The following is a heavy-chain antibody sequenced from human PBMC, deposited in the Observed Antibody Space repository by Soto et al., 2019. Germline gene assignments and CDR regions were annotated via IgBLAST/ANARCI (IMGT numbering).Heavy chain of an antibody. CDR1: GGSISSGGYS. CDR3: ASAKVPAAQALDY. V-gene: IGHV4-30-2*01. J-gene: IGHJ4*02. D-gene: IGHD2-2*01. CDR2: IYHSGST. Sequence: QPQLQESGSGLVKPSQTLSLTCAVSGGSISSGGYSWSWIRQPPGKGLEWIGYIYHSGSTYYNPSLKSRVTISVDRSKNQFSLKLSSVTAADTAVYYCASAKVPAAQALDYWGQGTLVTVSS.